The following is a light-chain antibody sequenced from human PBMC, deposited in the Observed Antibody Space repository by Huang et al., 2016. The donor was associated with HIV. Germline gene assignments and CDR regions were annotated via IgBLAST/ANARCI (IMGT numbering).Light chain of an antibody. V-gene: IGKV2-30*01. CDR2: KVS. Sequence: DVVMTQSPLSLPVTLGQPASISCRSSQSLVYSDGNTYLNWFQQRQGQSPRRLIYKVSNRDSGVPDRFSGSGSGTDFTLKISRVEAEDVGVYFCVQGTYWPPATFGQGTRLEIK. CDR1: QSLVYSDGNTY. J-gene: IGKJ5*01. CDR3: VQGTYWPPAT.